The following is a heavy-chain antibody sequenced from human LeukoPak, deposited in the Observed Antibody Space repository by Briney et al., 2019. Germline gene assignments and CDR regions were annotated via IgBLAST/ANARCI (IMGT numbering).Heavy chain of an antibody. CDR1: GFTFSSYA. V-gene: IGHV3-23*01. CDR3: ARYYGDYVFYY. D-gene: IGHD4-17*01. Sequence: PGGSLRLSCAASGFTFSSYAMSWVRQAPGKGLEWVSAISGSGGSTYYVDSVKGRFTISRDNSKNTLYLQMNSLRAEDTAVYYCARYYGDYVFYYWGQGTLVTVSS. CDR2: ISGSGGST. J-gene: IGHJ4*02.